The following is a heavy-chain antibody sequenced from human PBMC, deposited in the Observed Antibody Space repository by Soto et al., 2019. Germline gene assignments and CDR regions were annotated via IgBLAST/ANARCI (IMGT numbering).Heavy chain of an antibody. V-gene: IGHV4-30-4*01. CDR3: ARPYHDYGGNSPLDAFDI. J-gene: IGHJ3*02. Sequence: PSETLSLTCTVSGGSISSGDYYWSWIRQPPGKGLEWIGYIYYSGSTYYNPSPKSRVTISVDTSKNQFSLKLSSVTAADTAVYYCARPYHDYGGNSPLDAFDIWGQGTMVTVSS. CDR1: GGSISSGDYY. D-gene: IGHD4-17*01. CDR2: IYYSGST.